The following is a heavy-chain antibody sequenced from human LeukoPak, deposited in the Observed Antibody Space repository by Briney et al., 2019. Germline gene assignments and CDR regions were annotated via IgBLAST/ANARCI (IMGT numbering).Heavy chain of an antibody. Sequence: GGSLRLSCAASGFTFSTYWMHWVRQAPGKGLVWVSRISSGGSDITCTDSVKGRFTISSDNAKDTLYLQMDNLSAEDTAVYYCARGGLTVTTPIDYWGQGTLVTVSS. CDR1: GFTFSTYW. CDR3: ARGGLTVTTPIDY. CDR2: ISSGGSDI. D-gene: IGHD4-11*01. V-gene: IGHV3-74*01. J-gene: IGHJ4*02.